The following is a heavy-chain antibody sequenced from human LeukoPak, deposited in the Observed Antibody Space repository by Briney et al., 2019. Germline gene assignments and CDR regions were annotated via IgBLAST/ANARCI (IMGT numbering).Heavy chain of an antibody. CDR1: GFTFSSYV. J-gene: IGHJ3*02. CDR2: ISYDGSNE. CDR3: ARAGGWSSWGDAFDI. D-gene: IGHD6-13*01. Sequence: GRSLRLSCAASGFTFSSYVMHWVRQAPGKGLEWVAIISYDGSNEYYADSVKGRFTISRDNSKNTLYLQMNSLRAADTAVYYCARAGGWSSWGDAFDIWGQGTMVTVSS. V-gene: IGHV3-30*04.